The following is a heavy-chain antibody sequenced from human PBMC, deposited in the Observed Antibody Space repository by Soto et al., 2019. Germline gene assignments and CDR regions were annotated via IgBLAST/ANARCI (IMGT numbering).Heavy chain of an antibody. Sequence: QAQMVQSGAEVRKPGSSVKLSCKASEGTFNSYAIAWVRQAPGQGLEWMGGIIPYYNTLNYAQKFQDRVTITADDSTNTVYMEPSSLRSDDTAVYFCASGASRWYPYFFDSSAQGTLVTVSS. CDR3: ASGASRWYPYFFDS. CDR2: IIPYYNTL. D-gene: IGHD6-13*01. CDR1: EGTFNSYA. J-gene: IGHJ4*02. V-gene: IGHV1-69*01.